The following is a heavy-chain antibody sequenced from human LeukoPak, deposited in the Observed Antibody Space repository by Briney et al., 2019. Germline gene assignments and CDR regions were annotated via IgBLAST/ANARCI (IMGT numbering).Heavy chain of an antibody. CDR3: ARVGSQGYGDYDY. CDR2: IYYIGTT. D-gene: IGHD4-17*01. Sequence: SETLSLTCTVSGGYISSSGYYWNWIRQRPGKGLEWIGYIYYIGTTYYNPSPKSRVAMSVDTLKNEFSLKLTSVTAADTAVYYCARVGSQGYGDYDYWGQGTLVTVSS. V-gene: IGHV4-31*03. CDR1: GGYISSSGYY. J-gene: IGHJ4*02.